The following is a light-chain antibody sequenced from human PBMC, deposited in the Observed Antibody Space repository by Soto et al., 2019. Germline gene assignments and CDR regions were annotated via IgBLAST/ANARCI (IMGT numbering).Light chain of an antibody. CDR1: SSNIGAGYD. CDR2: GNS. V-gene: IGLV1-40*01. CDR3: QSYDSSLSGYV. Sequence: QAVVTQPPSVSGAPGQRVTISCTGGSSNIGAGYDVHWYQQLPGTAPKLLIYGNSNRPSGVPDRFSGSKSGTSASLAITGLQPEDEADYYCQSYDSSLSGYVFGTGTKLTVL. J-gene: IGLJ1*01.